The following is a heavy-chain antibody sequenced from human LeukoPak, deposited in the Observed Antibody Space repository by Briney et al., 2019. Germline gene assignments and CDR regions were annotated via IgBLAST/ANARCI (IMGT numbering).Heavy chain of an antibody. J-gene: IGHJ5*02. CDR3: ARAGAPTISRPSWFDP. Sequence: GGSLRLSCAASGFTFSNAWMSWVRQAPGKGLEWVGRIKSKTDGGTTDYAAPVKGRFTISRDDSKNTLYLQMNSLRAEDTAVYYCARAGAPTISRPSWFDPWGQGTLVTVSS. CDR1: GFTFSNAW. D-gene: IGHD1-26*01. CDR2: IKSKTDGGTT. V-gene: IGHV3-15*01.